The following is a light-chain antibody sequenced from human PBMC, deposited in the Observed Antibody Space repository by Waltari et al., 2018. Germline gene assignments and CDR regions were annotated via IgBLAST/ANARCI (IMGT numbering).Light chain of an antibody. Sequence: QSVLSQPPSVSVAPGQGVTIPCSGNSSDIGGSFVCWDKQFPGRAPRLLIYENNRRPSGVPERFSGSKSGTSATLSITGLQTEDEAHYYCGAWDFFQNRGHWVFGGGTKVSVL. V-gene: IGLV1-51*02. CDR1: SSDIGGSF. CDR3: GAWDFFQNRGHWV. J-gene: IGLJ3*02. CDR2: ENN.